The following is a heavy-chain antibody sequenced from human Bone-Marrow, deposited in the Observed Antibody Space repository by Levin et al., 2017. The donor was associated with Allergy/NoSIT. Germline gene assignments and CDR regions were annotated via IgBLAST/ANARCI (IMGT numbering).Heavy chain of an antibody. CDR2: ISGAGYDT. V-gene: IGHV3-23*01. J-gene: IGHJ4*02. CDR3: ASSLVGRTEY. D-gene: IGHD1-26*01. CDR1: GFTFSTYA. Sequence: GGSLRLSCAASGFTFSTYAMSWVRRAPGKGLEWVSSISGAGYDTDDADSVKGRFSISRDNSKNTLYLQMNSLRADDTAIYYCASSLVGRTEYWGQGTLVTVSS.